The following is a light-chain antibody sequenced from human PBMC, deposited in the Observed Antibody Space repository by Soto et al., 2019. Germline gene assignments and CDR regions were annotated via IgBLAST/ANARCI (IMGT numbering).Light chain of an antibody. Sequence: DLQLTQSPSFLSASVGDRVTITCRASQGISSYLAWYQQKPGTAPKLLIYAASTLQSGVPSRFSGSGSGTEFTLTISSLQPEDFATYYCQQLNSYPRTFGQGTKLEIK. V-gene: IGKV1-9*01. CDR3: QQLNSYPRT. J-gene: IGKJ2*01. CDR1: QGISSY. CDR2: AAS.